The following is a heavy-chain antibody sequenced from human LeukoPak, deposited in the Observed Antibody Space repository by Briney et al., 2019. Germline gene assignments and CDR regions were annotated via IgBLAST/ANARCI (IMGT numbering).Heavy chain of an antibody. CDR2: IRYDGSNK. Sequence: PGGSLRLSCAASGFTFSSYGMHWVRQAPGKGLEWVAFIRYDGSNKYYADSVKGRFTISRDNSKNTLYLQMNSLRAEDTAVYYCATTGPEGGYGSGSQDYWGQGTLVTVSS. J-gene: IGHJ4*02. V-gene: IGHV3-30*02. CDR3: ATTGPEGGYGSGSQDY. CDR1: GFTFSSYG. D-gene: IGHD3-10*01.